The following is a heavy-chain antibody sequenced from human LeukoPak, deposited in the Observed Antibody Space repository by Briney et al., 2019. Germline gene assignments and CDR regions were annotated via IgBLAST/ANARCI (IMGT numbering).Heavy chain of an antibody. CDR3: ASGQRGGSSDSKFDY. D-gene: IGHD2-15*01. V-gene: IGHV4-61*02. CDR2: IYSPGST. Sequence: SETLSLTCTVSGGSISSGSYYWSWIRQPAGKGLEWIGRIYSPGSTKYNSSLKSRVTISVDTSKNQFSLKLSSVTAADTAVYFCASGQRGGSSDSKFDYWGQGTLVTVSS. CDR1: GGSISSGSYY. J-gene: IGHJ4*02.